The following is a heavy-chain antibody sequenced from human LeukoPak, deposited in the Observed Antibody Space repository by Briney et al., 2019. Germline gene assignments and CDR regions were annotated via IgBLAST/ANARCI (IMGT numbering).Heavy chain of an antibody. CDR2: INPQNTGT. J-gene: IGHJ3*01. Sequence: ASVKDSCKASGYTFTGYYIHWVRQAPGQGLEWMGWINPQNTGTNYEQKFQDRVAMTRDTSIRTAYMVFIRLKSDDTAVFYCARGGPLEWAPDAFDLWGQGTMVTVSS. CDR3: ARGGPLEWAPDAFDL. D-gene: IGHD1-1*01. V-gene: IGHV1-2*02. CDR1: GYTFTGYY.